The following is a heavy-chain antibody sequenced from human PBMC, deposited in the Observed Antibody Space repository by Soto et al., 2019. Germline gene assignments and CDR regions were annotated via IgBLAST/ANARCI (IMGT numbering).Heavy chain of an antibody. CDR3: ARKAIVATISAFDY. J-gene: IGHJ4*02. CDR2: IGGGGGGI. D-gene: IGHD5-12*01. V-gene: IGHV3-23*01. CDR1: GGSISSSSYY. Sequence: ETLSLTCTVSGGSISSSSYYWGWIRQPPGKGLEWVSDIGGGGGGIYYADSVKGRFTISKDNSKSTLYLQMNSLRAEDTAVYYCARKAIVATISAFDYWGQGTLVTVS.